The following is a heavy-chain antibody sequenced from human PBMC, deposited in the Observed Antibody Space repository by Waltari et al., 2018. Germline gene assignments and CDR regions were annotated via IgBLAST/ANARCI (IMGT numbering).Heavy chain of an antibody. J-gene: IGHJ4*02. CDR1: GFSLRSSTMG. CDR2: IYWDDDA. D-gene: IGHD3-10*01. Sequence: QITLKESGPTLVKPTQTLTLTCSFSGFSLRSSTMGVGWVRQPPGKALEWLAIIYWDDDARYAPSLTSRLTITKDTSKNQVVLAMTNMDPVDTGTYYCVQTDGRFGELYDFDYWGQGTLITVSS. CDR3: VQTDGRFGELYDFDY. V-gene: IGHV2-5*05.